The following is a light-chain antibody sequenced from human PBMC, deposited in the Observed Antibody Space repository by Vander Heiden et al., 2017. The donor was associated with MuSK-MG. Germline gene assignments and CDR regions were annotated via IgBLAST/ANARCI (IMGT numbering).Light chain of an antibody. J-gene: IGKJ4*01. CDR1: QSVSSY. Sequence: EIVLTQSTATLSLSPGERATLSCRASQSVSSYLAWYQQKPGQAPRLFIYDASNRATGIPARFSGSGSGTDFTLTISSLEPEDFAVYYCQQRSNWFTFGGGTKVEIK. CDR2: DAS. V-gene: IGKV3-11*01. CDR3: QQRSNWFT.